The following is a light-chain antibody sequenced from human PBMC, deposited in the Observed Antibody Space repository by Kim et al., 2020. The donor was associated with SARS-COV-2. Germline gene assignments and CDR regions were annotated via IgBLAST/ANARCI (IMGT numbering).Light chain of an antibody. CDR2: QDS. V-gene: IGLV3-1*01. Sequence: SYELTQPPSVSVSPGQTASITCSGDKLGDKYACWYQQKPGQSPVLVIYQDSKRPSGIPERFSGSNSGNTATLTISGTQAMDEADYYCQAWDSSTLAIGGGTQLTVL. CDR1: KLGDKY. CDR3: QAWDSSTLA. J-gene: IGLJ2*01.